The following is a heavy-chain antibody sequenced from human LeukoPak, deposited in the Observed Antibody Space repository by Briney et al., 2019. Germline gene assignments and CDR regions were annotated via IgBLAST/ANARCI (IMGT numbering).Heavy chain of an antibody. CDR2: ISGSGGST. J-gene: IGHJ1*01. V-gene: IGHV3-23*01. CDR3: AKIPAAPEH. Sequence: PSETLSLTCTVSGGSISSSSYYWGWVRQAPGKGLEWVSAISGSGGSTYYADSVKGRFTISRDNSKNTLYLQMNSLRAEDTAVYYCAKIPAAPEHWGQGTLVTVSS. D-gene: IGHD2-2*01. CDR1: GGSISSSSYY.